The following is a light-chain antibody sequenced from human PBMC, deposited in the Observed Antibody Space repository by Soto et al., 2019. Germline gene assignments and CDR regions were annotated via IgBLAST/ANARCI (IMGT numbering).Light chain of an antibody. V-gene: IGKV1-5*03. CDR1: QNINTW. CDR3: SQSSNYVWT. Sequence: IQMTQSPSTLSASVGDRVTITCRASQNINTWLAWYQQKPGAPPKLLIFKASHLQSGVSSRFSGAGSGTRFTLTISGLPPDDFATYYCSQSSNYVWTFGQGTKVEVK. J-gene: IGKJ1*01. CDR2: KAS.